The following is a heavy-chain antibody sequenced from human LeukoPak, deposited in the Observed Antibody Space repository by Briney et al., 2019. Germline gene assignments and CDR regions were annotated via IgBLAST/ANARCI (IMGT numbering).Heavy chain of an antibody. Sequence: GGSLRLSCAASGFTFSSYWMSWVRQAPGKGLEWVANIKQDGSEKYYVDSVKGRFTISRDSAKNSLYLQMNSLRAEDTAVYYCAKAPVTTCSGAYCYPFDYWGQGTLVTVSS. V-gene: IGHV3-7*01. D-gene: IGHD2-21*01. CDR2: IKQDGSEK. CDR1: GFTFSSYW. CDR3: AKAPVTTCSGAYCYPFDY. J-gene: IGHJ4*02.